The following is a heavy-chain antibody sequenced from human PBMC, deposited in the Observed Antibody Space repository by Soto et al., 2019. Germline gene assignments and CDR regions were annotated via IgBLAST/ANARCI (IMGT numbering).Heavy chain of an antibody. CDR2: IYSGGRT. CDR1: GFTVSTNY. D-gene: IGHD2-8*02. Sequence: EVQLVETGGGLIQPGGSLRLSCAASGFTVSTNYMSWVRQAPGKGLEWVSVIYSGGRTYYADSVKGRFTVSRDNSKNTVYLQMNSLRAEDMAIYYCGRDCGYCTDTSWGGMDVWGQGTTVTVSS. V-gene: IGHV3-53*02. J-gene: IGHJ6*02. CDR3: GRDCGYCTDTSWGGMDV.